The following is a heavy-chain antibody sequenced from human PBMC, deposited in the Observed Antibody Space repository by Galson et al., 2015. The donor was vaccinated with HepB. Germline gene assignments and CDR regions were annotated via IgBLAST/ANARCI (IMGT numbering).Heavy chain of an antibody. D-gene: IGHD1-26*01. J-gene: IGHJ5*02. V-gene: IGHV1-18*04. CDR1: GSTFTSYG. CDR3: ARLSGSYFWFDP. Sequence: SVTVSCKASGSTFTSYGISWVRQAPGQGLEWMGWISGYNGNINYAQKLQGRVTMTTDTSTRTAYMELRSLRSDDTAVYYCARLSGSYFWFDPWGQGTLVTVSS. CDR2: ISGYNGNI.